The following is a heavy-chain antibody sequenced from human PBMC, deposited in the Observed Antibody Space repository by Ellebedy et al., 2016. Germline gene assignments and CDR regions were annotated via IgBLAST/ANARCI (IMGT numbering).Heavy chain of an antibody. V-gene: IGHV4-39*07. J-gene: IGHJ6*02. CDR1: GGSISSSSYY. D-gene: IGHD7-27*01. CDR3: ARGKYPQTGERDYYYYYGMDV. CDR2: IYYSGST. Sequence: SETLSLTCTVSGGSISSSSYYWGWIRQPPGKGLEWIGSIYYSGSTNYNPSLKSRVTISVDTSKNQFSLKLSSVTAADTAVYYCARGKYPQTGERDYYYYYGMDVWGQGTTVTVSS.